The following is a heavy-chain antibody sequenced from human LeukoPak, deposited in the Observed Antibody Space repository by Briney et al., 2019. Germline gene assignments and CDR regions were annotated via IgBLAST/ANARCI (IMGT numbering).Heavy chain of an antibody. Sequence: ASVKVSCKAAGYTFSSYGISWVRQAPGQGLEGMGWISTYNSNRNYVQKFQGRVTMTADTSTSTAYMELRSLGFDDTAVYYCARDEKTEQFGHFDYWGQGTLVTVSS. D-gene: IGHD6-6*01. V-gene: IGHV1-18*01. CDR2: ISTYNSNR. J-gene: IGHJ4*02. CDR1: GYTFSSYG. CDR3: ARDEKTEQFGHFDY.